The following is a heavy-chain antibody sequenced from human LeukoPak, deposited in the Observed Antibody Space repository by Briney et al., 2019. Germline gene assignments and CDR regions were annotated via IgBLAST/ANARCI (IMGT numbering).Heavy chain of an antibody. CDR2: IKSTVDTT. V-gene: IGHV1-46*01. CDR1: GYTFTSYH. D-gene: IGHD2-21*01. Sequence: ASVKVSCKTSGYTFTSYHMHWVRQAPGQGLEWVAVIKSTVDTTVYAQKFQGRVTVTRDTSTSTVYMDLSSLSSEDTAVYYCVREDAHTYYFDFWGPGTLVTVSA. CDR3: VREDAHTYYFDF. J-gene: IGHJ4*02.